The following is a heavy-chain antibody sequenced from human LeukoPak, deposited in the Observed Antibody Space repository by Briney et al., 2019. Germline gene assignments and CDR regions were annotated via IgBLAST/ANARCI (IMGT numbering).Heavy chain of an antibody. D-gene: IGHD5-12*01. CDR1: GFTFSNSA. V-gene: IGHV3-30*03. J-gene: IGHJ4*02. CDR2: ISHDGSYK. Sequence: GGSLRLSCAASGFTFSNSAMHWVRQAPGKGLGWVALISHDGSYKHYADSVKGRFTISRDNSKNTLYLQMNSLRPEDTAVYYCARRRGYSGYGKYYFDYWGQGTLVTVSS. CDR3: ARRRGYSGYGKYYFDY.